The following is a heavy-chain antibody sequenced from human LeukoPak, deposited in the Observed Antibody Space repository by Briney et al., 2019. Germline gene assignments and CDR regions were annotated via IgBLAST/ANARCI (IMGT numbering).Heavy chain of an antibody. V-gene: IGHV3-7*05. J-gene: IGHJ2*01. Sequence: GGSLRLSCVASGFTFSTYWMSWVRRAPGKGLEWVANIKQDGSEKYYVDSVKGRFTISRDNARNSLYLQMDSLRAEDTAVYYCARGPYWYFDLWGRGTLVTVSS. CDR2: IKQDGSEK. CDR3: ARGPYWYFDL. CDR1: GFTFSTYW.